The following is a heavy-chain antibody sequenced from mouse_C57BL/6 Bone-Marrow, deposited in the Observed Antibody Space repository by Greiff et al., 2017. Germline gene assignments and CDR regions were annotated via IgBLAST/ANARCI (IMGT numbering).Heavy chain of an antibody. CDR1: GYSFTGYY. Sequence: VHVKQSGPELVKPGASVKISCKASGYSFTGYYMNWVKQSPEKSLEWIGEINPSTGGTTYNQKFKAKATLTVDKSSSTAYMQLKSLTSEDSAVXYCARDYGSSYWGQGTTLTVSS. CDR2: INPSTGGT. V-gene: IGHV1-42*01. D-gene: IGHD1-1*01. CDR3: ARDYGSSY. J-gene: IGHJ2*01.